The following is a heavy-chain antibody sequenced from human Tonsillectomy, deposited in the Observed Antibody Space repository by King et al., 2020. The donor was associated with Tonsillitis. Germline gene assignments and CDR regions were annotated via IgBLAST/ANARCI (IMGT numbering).Heavy chain of an antibody. V-gene: IGHV3-33*05. Sequence: VQLVESGGGVVHPGRSLRLSCAASGFTFSNYGMHWVRQAPGKGLEWGTVISYDGSNSNYADSVKGRFTISRDNSKNTLYLQMNGLRAEDTAVYYCARERLYRDVWGIDYWGQGTLVTVSS. J-gene: IGHJ4*02. CDR2: ISYDGSNS. CDR1: GFTFSNYG. D-gene: IGHD7-27*01. CDR3: ARERLYRDVWGIDY.